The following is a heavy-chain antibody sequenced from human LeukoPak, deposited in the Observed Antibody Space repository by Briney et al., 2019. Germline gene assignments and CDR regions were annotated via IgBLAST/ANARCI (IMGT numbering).Heavy chain of an antibody. Sequence: GGSLRLSCVASGFTFSSYAMHWVRQAPGKGLEWVAVISYDGGNKYYADSVKGRFTISRDNSKNTLYLQMNSLRAEDTAVYYCARDASRTGDYFDYWGQGPLV. CDR2: ISYDGGNK. V-gene: IGHV3-30-3*01. D-gene: IGHD2-8*02. CDR3: ARDASRTGDYFDY. J-gene: IGHJ4*02. CDR1: GFTFSSYA.